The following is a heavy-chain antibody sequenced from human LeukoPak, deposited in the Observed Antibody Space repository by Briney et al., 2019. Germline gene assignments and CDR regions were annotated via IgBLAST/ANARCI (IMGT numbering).Heavy chain of an antibody. CDR1: GFTFSSYS. J-gene: IGHJ3*02. CDR3: ARERYCSSTSCYPDPDAFDI. Sequence: GGSLRLSCAASGFTFSSYSMNWVRQAPGKGLEWVSYISSSSTIYYADSVKGRFTISRDNAKNSLYLQMNSLRAEDTAVYYCARERYCSSTSCYPDPDAFDIWGQGTMVTVSS. D-gene: IGHD2-2*01. CDR2: ISSSSTI. V-gene: IGHV3-48*01.